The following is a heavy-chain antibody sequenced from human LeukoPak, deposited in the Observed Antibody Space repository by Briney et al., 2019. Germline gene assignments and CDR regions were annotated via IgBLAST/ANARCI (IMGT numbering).Heavy chain of an antibody. D-gene: IGHD5-18*01. V-gene: IGHV3-21*01. CDR1: GLTFSSYS. J-gene: IGHJ4*02. CDR3: ARVKYSYGTLFTSFDY. Sequence: GGSLRLSCAASGLTFSSYSMNWVRQAPGKGLEWVSSISSSSSYIYYADSVKGRFTISRDNAKNSLYLQMNSLRAEDTAVYYCARVKYSYGTLFTSFDYWGQGTLVTVSS. CDR2: ISSSSSYI.